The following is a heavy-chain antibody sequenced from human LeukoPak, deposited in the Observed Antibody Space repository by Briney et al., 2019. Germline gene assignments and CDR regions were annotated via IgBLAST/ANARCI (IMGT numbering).Heavy chain of an antibody. Sequence: GSLRLSCAASGFTFSSDAMSWVRQAPGKGREWVSAISGSGGSTYYADSVKGRFTISRDDSKNTLYLQMSSLRAEDTAVYYCANTLRDSSGYYAAGDWGQGTLATVSS. J-gene: IGHJ4*02. CDR1: GFTFSSDA. D-gene: IGHD3-22*01. V-gene: IGHV3-23*01. CDR2: ISGSGGST. CDR3: ANTLRDSSGYYAAGD.